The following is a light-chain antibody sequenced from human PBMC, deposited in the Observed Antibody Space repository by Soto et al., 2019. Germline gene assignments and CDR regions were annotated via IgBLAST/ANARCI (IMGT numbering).Light chain of an antibody. CDR1: QSSTRW. V-gene: IGKV1-5*01. CDR2: EVS. J-gene: IGKJ1*01. Sequence: DIQMTHPPSMQSASVRDRVTIACRASQSSTRWMAFDQQKRGKAPKLLNFEVSTLESGVPARFGGRGTETEFTLNISSLRPDDFTTDCWQLYNSYSPATFGQGTKVDIK. CDR3: QLYNSYSPAT.